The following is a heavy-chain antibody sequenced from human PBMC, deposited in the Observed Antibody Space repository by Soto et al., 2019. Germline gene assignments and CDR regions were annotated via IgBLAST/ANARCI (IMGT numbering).Heavy chain of an antibody. Sequence: PSETLSLTCAVYGGSFSGYYWSWIRQPPGKGLEWIGEINHSGSTNYNPSLKSRVTISVDTSNYQFSLKRSSVTAADRAVYYCARGLSGYYGRSNWFDPWGQGSLVTVSS. J-gene: IGHJ5*02. CDR2: INHSGST. CDR3: ARGLSGYYGRSNWFDP. CDR1: GGSFSGYY. D-gene: IGHD3-22*01. V-gene: IGHV4-34*01.